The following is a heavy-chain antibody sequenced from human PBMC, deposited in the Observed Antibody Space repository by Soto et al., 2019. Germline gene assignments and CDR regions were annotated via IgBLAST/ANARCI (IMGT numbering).Heavy chain of an antibody. V-gene: IGHV1-69*01. CDR2: IIPVFGLV. Sequence: QVQLVQSGAEVKKPGASVNVSCKASGYTFTVYYMHWVRQAPGQGLEWMGGIIPVFGLVKYAQNFQGRVTITADESTNTAYMELSSLRPEDTAVYYCAGGRIVVVGSRAYYGMDVWGQGTTVTVSS. D-gene: IGHD3-22*01. CDR3: AGGRIVVVGSRAYYGMDV. J-gene: IGHJ6*02. CDR1: GYTFTVYY.